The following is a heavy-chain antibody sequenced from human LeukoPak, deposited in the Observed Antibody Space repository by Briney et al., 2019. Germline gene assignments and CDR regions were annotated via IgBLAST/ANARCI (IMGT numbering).Heavy chain of an antibody. D-gene: IGHD5-24*01. CDR3: ARSGQRWLQFYYFDY. CDR1: GFTFSSYW. J-gene: IGHJ4*02. Sequence: GGSLRLSCAASGFTFSSYWMSWVRQAPGKGLEWVANIKQDGSEKYYVDSVKGRFTISRDNAKNSLYLQMSSLRAEDTAVYYCARSGQRWLQFYYFDYWGQGTLVTVSS. CDR2: IKQDGSEK. V-gene: IGHV3-7*01.